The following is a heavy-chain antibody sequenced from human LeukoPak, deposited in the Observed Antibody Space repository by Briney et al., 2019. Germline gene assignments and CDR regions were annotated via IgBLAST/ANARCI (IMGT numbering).Heavy chain of an antibody. CDR3: ARASYYYENWFDP. D-gene: IGHD3-22*01. J-gene: IGHJ5*02. Sequence: PGGSLRLSCAATGFTFIGYWMHWVRQAPGKGLVWVSRINTDGSSTTYADSVKGRLTISRDNAKNTLYLQMNSLRAEVTAVYYCARASYYYENWFDPWGQGTLVTVSS. CDR1: GFTFIGYW. CDR2: INTDGSST. V-gene: IGHV3-74*01.